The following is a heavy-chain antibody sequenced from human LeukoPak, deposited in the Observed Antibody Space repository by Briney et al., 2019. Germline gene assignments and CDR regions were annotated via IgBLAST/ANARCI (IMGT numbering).Heavy chain of an antibody. CDR1: GGSISSYS. V-gene: IGHV4-59*12. CDR3: AGDYGSGSYRFDY. J-gene: IGHJ4*02. D-gene: IGHD3-10*01. CDR2: IYYSGST. Sequence: SETLSLTCTVSGGSISSYSWSWVRQPPGRGLEWIGYIYYSGSTTYNPPLKTRLTMSLDTSKNQFSLKLNSVTAADTAVYYCAGDYGSGSYRFDYWGQGTLVTVSS.